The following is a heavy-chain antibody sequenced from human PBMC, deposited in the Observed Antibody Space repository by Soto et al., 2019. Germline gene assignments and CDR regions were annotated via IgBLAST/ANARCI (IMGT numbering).Heavy chain of an antibody. CDR2: ISGYNGDT. CDR3: ARAPQTVAGAGIWY. CDR1: GYTFTSYG. J-gene: IGHJ4*02. D-gene: IGHD6-13*01. V-gene: IGHV1-18*04. Sequence: ASVKVSCKASGYTFTSYGISWLGQAPGQGLEGMGWISGYNGDTNYAQKLQGRVTMTTDTSTSTAYMELRSLRSDDTAGYYCARAPQTVAGAGIWYWGQGTLVTVSS.